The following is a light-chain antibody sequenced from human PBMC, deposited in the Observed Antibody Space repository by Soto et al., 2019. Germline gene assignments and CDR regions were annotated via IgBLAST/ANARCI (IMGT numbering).Light chain of an antibody. Sequence: IHMTQSPNSLSASVGDRGTITCRDSQGISNFLAWYQQEPGQVPKLLIYAASTLHSGVPSRFSGSGSGTDFTLTISSLQSEDVATYFCQQSYSTPRTFGQGTKVDIK. V-gene: IGKV1-27*01. CDR2: AAS. CDR1: QGISNF. CDR3: QQSYSTPRT. J-gene: IGKJ1*01.